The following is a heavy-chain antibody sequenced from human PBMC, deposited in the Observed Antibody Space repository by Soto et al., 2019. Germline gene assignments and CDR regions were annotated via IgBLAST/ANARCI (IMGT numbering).Heavy chain of an antibody. D-gene: IGHD5-12*01. CDR2: IIPVFGRP. Sequence: QVQLVQSGAELKKPGSSVKVSCKASGGTFSSFGISWVRQAPGQGLEWMGGIIPVFGRPNYAQRFRGRLTITADESTNTGYMELIDLRSEDTAVYYCAREGSGYNFWGQGTRVTVSS. CDR3: AREGSGYNF. CDR1: GGTFSSFG. V-gene: IGHV1-69*01. J-gene: IGHJ1*01.